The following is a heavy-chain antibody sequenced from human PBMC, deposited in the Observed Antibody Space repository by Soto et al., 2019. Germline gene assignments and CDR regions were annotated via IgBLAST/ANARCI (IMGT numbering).Heavy chain of an antibody. CDR3: TTDLGGGNPSTHMTTVTKRIDY. V-gene: IGHV3-15*01. CDR1: GFTFSNAW. D-gene: IGHD4-17*01. CDR2: IKSKTDGGTT. Sequence: GGSLRLSCAASGFTFSNAWMSWVRQAPGKGLEWVGRIKSKTDGGTTDYAAPVKGRFTISRDDSKNTLYLQMNSLKTEDTAVYYCTTDLGGGNPSTHMTTVTKRIDYWGQGTLVTVSS. J-gene: IGHJ4*02.